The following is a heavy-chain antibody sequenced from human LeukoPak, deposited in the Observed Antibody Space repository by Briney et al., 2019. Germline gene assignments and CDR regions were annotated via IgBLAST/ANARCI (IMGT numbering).Heavy chain of an antibody. J-gene: IGHJ6*02. V-gene: IGHV4-39*01. CDR1: GGSVSSSSYY. CDR3: ATTSPHYYYYYGMDV. CDR2: IYSSGST. Sequence: SETLSLTCTVSGGSVSSSSYYWGWIRQPPGKGLEWIGSIYSSGSTHFNASLKSRVTIFADTSKNQFSLKLRFVTAADTAVYYCATTSPHYYYYYGMDVWGQGTTVTVSS. D-gene: IGHD2-2*01.